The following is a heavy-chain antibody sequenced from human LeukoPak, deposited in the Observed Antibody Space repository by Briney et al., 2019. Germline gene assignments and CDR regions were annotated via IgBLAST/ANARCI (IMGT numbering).Heavy chain of an antibody. D-gene: IGHD1-14*01. Sequence: SETLSLTCAVSGGSISTNNYYWGWIRRPPGKGLEWIGSIYYTGSTYYNPSLKSRVTVSPDTSKYQFSLKLTSVSAADTAIYYCARVYNPDFYYHMDVWGKGTTVTVSS. J-gene: IGHJ6*03. CDR1: GGSISTNNYY. CDR3: ARVYNPDFYYHMDV. CDR2: IYYTGST. V-gene: IGHV4-39*07.